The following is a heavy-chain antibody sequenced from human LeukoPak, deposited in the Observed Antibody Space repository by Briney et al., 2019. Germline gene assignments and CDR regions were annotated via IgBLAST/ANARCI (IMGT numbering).Heavy chain of an antibody. J-gene: IGHJ4*02. CDR1: GYTFTNYG. V-gene: IGHV1-18*01. CDR2: ISAYKGNT. Sequence: VASVKVSCKASGYTFTNYGISWVRQAPGQGLEWMGWISAYKGNTNYAQNLQGRVTMTTDTSTSTAYMELRSLRSDDTAVYYCARDPPRRITMVRGVHDGYWGQGTLVTVSS. D-gene: IGHD3-10*01. CDR3: ARDPPRRITMVRGVHDGY.